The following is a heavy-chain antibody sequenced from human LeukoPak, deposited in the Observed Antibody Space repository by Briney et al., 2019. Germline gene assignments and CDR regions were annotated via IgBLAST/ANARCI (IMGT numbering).Heavy chain of an antibody. CDR3: ARSRWELLVYFDY. J-gene: IGHJ4*02. V-gene: IGHV1-46*01. CDR2: INPSGGST. Sequence: ASVKVSCKASGYIFTGYYMQRVRQAPGKGLEWMGIINPSGGSTSYAQKFQGRVTMTRDTSTSTVYMELSSLRSEDTAVYYCARSRWELLVYFDYWGQGTLVTVSS. D-gene: IGHD1-26*01. CDR1: GYIFTGYY.